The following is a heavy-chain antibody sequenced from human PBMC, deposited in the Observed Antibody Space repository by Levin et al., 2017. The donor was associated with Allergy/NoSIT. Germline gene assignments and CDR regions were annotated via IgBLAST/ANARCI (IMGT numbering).Heavy chain of an antibody. CDR2: INPSGGST. Sequence: PGESLKISCKASGYTFTSYYMHWVRQAPGQGLEWMGIINPSGGSTSYAQKFPCRVTMTRDTSTSTVYMELNSLRSEDTAVYYCARDQVAGYWGQGTLVTVSS. J-gene: IGHJ4*02. D-gene: IGHD2-15*01. CDR1: GYTFTSYY. V-gene: IGHV1-46*01. CDR3: ARDQVAGY.